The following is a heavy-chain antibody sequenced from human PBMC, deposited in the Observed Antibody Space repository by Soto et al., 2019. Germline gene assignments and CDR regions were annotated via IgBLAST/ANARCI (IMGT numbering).Heavy chain of an antibody. J-gene: IGHJ1*01. V-gene: IGHV3-53*05. CDR2: LTSTSLFYGRGRP. D-gene: IGHD5-12*01. CDR1: GFNVGTNY. Sequence: EVQLVETGGGLIQPGESLRLSCVASGFNVGTNYVSWVRQAPAQGLEFVSLLTSTSLFYGRGRPYYADSVKSRSIISRATSKNTVDLQMNHLGADDTAVYYCAGGPWLLDFWGQGTPVTVSS. CDR3: AGGPWLLDF.